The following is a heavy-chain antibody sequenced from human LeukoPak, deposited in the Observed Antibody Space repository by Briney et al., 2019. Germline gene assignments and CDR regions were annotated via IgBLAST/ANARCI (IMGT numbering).Heavy chain of an antibody. CDR3: ARSYCSSTSCLTYDY. Sequence: GSLRLSCAASGFTFSSYSMNWVRQAPGKGLEWVSSIGSSSSYIYYADSVKGRFTISRDNAKNSLYLQMNSLRAEDTAVYYCARSYCSSTSCLTYDYWGQGTLVTVSS. CDR2: IGSSSSYI. J-gene: IGHJ4*02. CDR1: GFTFSSYS. D-gene: IGHD2-2*01. V-gene: IGHV3-21*01.